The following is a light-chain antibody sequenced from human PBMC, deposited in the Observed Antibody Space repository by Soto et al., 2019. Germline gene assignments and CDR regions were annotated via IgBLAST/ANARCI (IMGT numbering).Light chain of an antibody. CDR1: QSVYSNY. J-gene: IGKJ4*01. Sequence: EIVLTQSPGSLSLSPGARATLSCRTSQSVYSNYLAWYQQKPGQSPRLLIYGASSGAPGIPDRFSGSGSGTDFTLTIIRLEPEDFAVYYCQQYGSSPFTFGGGTKVEIK. V-gene: IGKV3-20*01. CDR2: GAS. CDR3: QQYGSSPFT.